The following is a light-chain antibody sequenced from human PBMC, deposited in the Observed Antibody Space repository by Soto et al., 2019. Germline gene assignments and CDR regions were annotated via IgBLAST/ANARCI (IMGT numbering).Light chain of an antibody. CDR1: QSVSSN. V-gene: IGKV3-15*01. J-gene: IGKJ1*01. Sequence: EVVVTQSPATLSVSPGERATLSCRASQSVSSNLAWYQQKPGQAPRLLIYGASTRATGIPARFSGSGSGTEFTLTISSLEPEDFAVYYCQQYGSSPWTFGQGTKVDIK. CDR2: GAS. CDR3: QQYGSSPWT.